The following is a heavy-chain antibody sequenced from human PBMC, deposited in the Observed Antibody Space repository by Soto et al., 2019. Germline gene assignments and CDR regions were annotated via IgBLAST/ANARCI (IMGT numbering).Heavy chain of an antibody. CDR2: IKSKTDGGTT. J-gene: IGHJ4*02. Sequence: SLRLSCAASGFTFSTAWISWVRQAPGRGLEWVGRIKSKTDGGTTDDAAPVKGRFTISRDDSKNTLYLQMNSLKTEDTAVYYCTKDGRRRKKYYYDSSGYYYGDSYFDYWGQGTRVTVSS. D-gene: IGHD3-22*01. CDR3: TKDGRRRKKYYYDSSGYYYGDSYFDY. V-gene: IGHV3-15*01. CDR1: GFTFSTAW.